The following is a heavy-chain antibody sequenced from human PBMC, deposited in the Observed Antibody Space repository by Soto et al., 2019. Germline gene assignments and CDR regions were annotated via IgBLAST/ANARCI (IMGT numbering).Heavy chain of an antibody. CDR1: GDSINSDVYS. CDR2: IHTTVGT. V-gene: IGHV4-30-4*01. CDR3: GRIGTIFGMVTTNWFDA. J-gene: IGHJ5*02. D-gene: IGHD3-3*01. Sequence: PSETLSLTCTVSGDSINSDVYSCSWIRQPPGKGLEWIGYIHTTVGTYYNPSLRSRVTTSIDTSKNQFSLYLSSVTAADTAVYYCGRIGTIFGMVTTNWFDAWGKGTLVTVPS.